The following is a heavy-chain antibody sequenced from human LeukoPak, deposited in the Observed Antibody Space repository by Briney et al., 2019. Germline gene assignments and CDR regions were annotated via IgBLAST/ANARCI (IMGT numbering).Heavy chain of an antibody. J-gene: IGHJ4*02. CDR1: GGSIRSSYYY. CDR3: ARHGGDDDY. CDR2: IYDSGST. D-gene: IGHD2-21*02. Sequence: SETPSLTCTVSGGSIRSSYYYWGWIRQPPGKGLEWIGSIYDSGSTYYNPSLKSRVTISVDTSKNQFSLKLNSVTAADTAVYYCARHGGDDDYWGQGTLVTVSS. V-gene: IGHV4-39*01.